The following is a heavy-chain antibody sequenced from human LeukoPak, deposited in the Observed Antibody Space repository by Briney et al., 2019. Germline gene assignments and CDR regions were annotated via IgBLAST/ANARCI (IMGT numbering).Heavy chain of an antibody. Sequence: ASVKVSCKASGYTFTSYGISWVRQAPGQGLEWMGWISAYNGNTNYAQKLQGRVTMTTDTSTSTAYMELSSLRSEDTAVYYCATNGYCSSTSCYRKSGLDYWGQGTLVTVSS. CDR3: ATNGYCSSTSCYRKSGLDY. V-gene: IGHV1-18*01. CDR2: ISAYNGNT. D-gene: IGHD2-2*01. J-gene: IGHJ4*02. CDR1: GYTFTSYG.